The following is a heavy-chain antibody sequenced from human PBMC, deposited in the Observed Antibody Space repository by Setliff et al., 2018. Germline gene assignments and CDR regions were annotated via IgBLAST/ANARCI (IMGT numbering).Heavy chain of an antibody. CDR2: SIPMYRTT. Sequence: SVKVSCKASGGTFSRYAISWVRQAPGQGLEWMGGSIPMYRTTKYAQKFQGRVTITTDESTTTAYMELSSLRSEDTAVYYCATGPDIGEFGGNYFNYWGQGTLGTVS. CDR1: GGTFSRYA. V-gene: IGHV1-69*05. D-gene: IGHD2-15*01. J-gene: IGHJ4*02. CDR3: ATGPDIGEFGGNYFNY.